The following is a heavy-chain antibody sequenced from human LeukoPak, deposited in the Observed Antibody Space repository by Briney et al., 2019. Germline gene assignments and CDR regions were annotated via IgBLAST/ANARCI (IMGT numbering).Heavy chain of an antibody. Sequence: ASVKVSCTASGYTFTSYGISWVRQAPGQGLEWMGWISAYNGNTNYAQKLQGRVTMTTDTSTSTAYMELRSLRSDDTAVYYCARGPHGAARPEPFDYWGQGTLVTVSS. V-gene: IGHV1-18*01. J-gene: IGHJ4*02. CDR1: GYTFTSYG. CDR2: ISAYNGNT. CDR3: ARGPHGAARPEPFDY. D-gene: IGHD6-6*01.